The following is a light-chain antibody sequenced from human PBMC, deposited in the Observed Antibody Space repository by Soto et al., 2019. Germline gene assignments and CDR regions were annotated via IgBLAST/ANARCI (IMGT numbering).Light chain of an antibody. V-gene: IGKV1-5*03. J-gene: IGKJ1*01. CDR1: QSISSW. Sequence: DIQMTQSPSTLSASVGDRVTITCRASQSISSWLAWYQQKPGKAPKLLIYKASSLESGVPSRFSGSGSGTEFTLTISSLQPADFATYYCQQYNSWTFGQGTKV. CDR2: KAS. CDR3: QQYNSWT.